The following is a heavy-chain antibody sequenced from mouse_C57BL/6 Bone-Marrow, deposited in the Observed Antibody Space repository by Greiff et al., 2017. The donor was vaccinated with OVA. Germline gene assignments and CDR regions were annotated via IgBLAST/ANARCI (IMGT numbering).Heavy chain of an antibody. V-gene: IGHV1-81*01. CDR2: IYPRSGNN. J-gene: IGHJ2*01. CDR1: GYTFTSYG. CDR3: APYYGSSPFDY. D-gene: IGHD1-1*01. Sequence: QVQLKQSGAELARPGASVKLSCKASGYTFTSYGISWVKQRTGQGLEWIGEIYPRSGNNYYNEKFKGKATLTADKSSSTAYMELRSLTSEDSAVYFCAPYYGSSPFDYWGQGTTLTVSS.